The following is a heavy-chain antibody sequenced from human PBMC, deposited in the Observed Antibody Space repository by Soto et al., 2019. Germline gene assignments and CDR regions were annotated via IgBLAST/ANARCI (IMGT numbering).Heavy chain of an antibody. Sequence: SETLSLTCTVSGGSISSSSYYWGWIRQPPGKGLEWIGSIYYSGSTYYNPSLKSRVTISVDTSKNQFSLKLSSVTAADTAVYYCARGMGSGWADGAFDIWGQGTMVTVSS. CDR1: GGSISSSSYY. J-gene: IGHJ3*02. D-gene: IGHD6-19*01. CDR2: IYYSGST. CDR3: ARGMGSGWADGAFDI. V-gene: IGHV4-39*01.